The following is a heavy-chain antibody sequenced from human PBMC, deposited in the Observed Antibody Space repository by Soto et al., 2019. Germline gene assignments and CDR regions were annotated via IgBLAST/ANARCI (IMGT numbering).Heavy chain of an antibody. CDR1: GYTFTSYY. CDR3: ARDHKVDGYNPGDAFDI. Sequence: GASVKVSCKASGYTFTSYYMHWVRQAPGQGLEWMGIINPSGGSTSYAQKFQGRVTMTRDTSTSTVYMELSSLRSEDTAVYYCARDHKVDGYNPGDAFDIWGQGTMVTVSS. D-gene: IGHD5-12*01. J-gene: IGHJ3*02. CDR2: INPSGGST. V-gene: IGHV1-46*01.